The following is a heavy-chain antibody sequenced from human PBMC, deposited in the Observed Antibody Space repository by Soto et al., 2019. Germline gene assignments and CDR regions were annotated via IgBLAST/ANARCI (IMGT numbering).Heavy chain of an antibody. J-gene: IGHJ6*03. CDR1: GGCFNGYQ. Sequence: SETLALTCAVYGGCFNGYQGTWIRQTPGKGLEWIGEINDSGNINYNPSLKSRVTILVDTAKKQISLKLSPVTAADTAVYYCARGLILWLGELSRRGGYYYYMDVWGKGTTVTVSS. CDR3: ARGLILWLGELSRRGGYYYYMDV. CDR2: INDSGNI. D-gene: IGHD3-10*01. V-gene: IGHV4-34*01.